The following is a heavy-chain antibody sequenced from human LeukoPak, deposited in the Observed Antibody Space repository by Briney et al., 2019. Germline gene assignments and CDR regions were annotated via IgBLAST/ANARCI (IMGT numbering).Heavy chain of an antibody. CDR1: GFTFSSYA. CDR2: ISGSGGST. D-gene: IGHD3-10*01. J-gene: IGHJ5*02. Sequence: GGSLRLSCAASGFTFSSYAMSWVRQAPGKGLEWVSAISGSGGSTYYADSVKGRFTISRDNSKNTLYLQMNSLRPEDTAVYYCAKDSLATSGSSLGNWFDPWGQGTLVAVSS. CDR3: AKDSLATSGSSLGNWFDP. V-gene: IGHV3-23*01.